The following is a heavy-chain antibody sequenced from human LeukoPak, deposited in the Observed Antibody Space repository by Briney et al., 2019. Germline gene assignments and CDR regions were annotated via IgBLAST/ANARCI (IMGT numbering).Heavy chain of an antibody. J-gene: IGHJ6*02. V-gene: IGHV1-2*02. CDR3: ARVDRYCSSTSCYTLNHYYYGMDV. CDR2: INPNSGGT. D-gene: IGHD2-2*02. CDR1: GYTFTGYY. Sequence: ASVKVSCKASGYTFTGYYMHWVRQAPGQGLEWMGWINPNSGGTNYAQKFQGRVTMTRDTSISTAYMELSRLRSDDAAVYYCARVDRYCSSTSCYTLNHYYYGMDVWGQGTTVTVSS.